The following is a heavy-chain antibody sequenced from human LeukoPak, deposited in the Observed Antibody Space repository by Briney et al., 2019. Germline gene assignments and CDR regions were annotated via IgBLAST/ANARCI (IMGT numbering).Heavy chain of an antibody. V-gene: IGHV6-1*01. Sequence: SQTLSLTCAISGDSVSSNSAAWNWIRQSPSRGLGWLGRTYYRSKWYNDYAVSVKSRITINPDTSKNQFSLQLNSVTPEDTAVYYCAREGVAMITFGGVIVPDAFDIWGQGTMVTVSS. D-gene: IGHD3-16*02. CDR2: TYYRSKWYN. CDR3: AREGVAMITFGGVIVPDAFDI. J-gene: IGHJ3*02. CDR1: GDSVSSNSAA.